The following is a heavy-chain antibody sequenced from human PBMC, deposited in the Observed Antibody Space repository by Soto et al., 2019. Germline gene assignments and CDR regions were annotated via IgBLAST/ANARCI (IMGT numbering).Heavy chain of an antibody. V-gene: IGHV4-39*02. CDR2: IYYTGST. D-gene: IGHD3-16*01. J-gene: IGHJ4*02. CDR1: GGSISSSSYY. Sequence: QLQLQESGPGLVKPSETLSLTCTVSGGSISSSSYYWGWIRQPPGKGLEWIGSIYYTGSTYYNPSLKSRVTISLDTSKNQFSLKLSSVTAADTTVYYCAREGGEGNYFDYWGQGTLVTVSS. CDR3: AREGGEGNYFDY.